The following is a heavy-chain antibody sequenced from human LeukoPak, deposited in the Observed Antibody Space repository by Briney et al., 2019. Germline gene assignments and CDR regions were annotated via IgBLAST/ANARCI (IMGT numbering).Heavy chain of an antibody. CDR3: ARGGRGATITNFDY. Sequence: SVKVSCKASGGTFSSYTISGVRQAPGQGLEWMGRIIPILGIANYAQKFQGRVTITAEKSTSTAYMELSSLRSEDTAVYYCARGGRGATITNFDYWGQGTLVTVSS. CDR1: GGTFSSYT. V-gene: IGHV1-69*02. CDR2: IIPILGIA. D-gene: IGHD5-24*01. J-gene: IGHJ4*02.